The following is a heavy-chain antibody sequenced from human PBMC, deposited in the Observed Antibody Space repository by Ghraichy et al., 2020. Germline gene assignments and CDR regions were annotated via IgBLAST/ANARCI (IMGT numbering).Heavy chain of an antibody. CDR2: SRDKASFYTT. CDR1: GFRFSDHY. CDR3: TRPYSSSWSGAYFDC. J-gene: IGHJ4*02. Sequence: GGSLRLSCAASGFRFSDHYMDWIRQAPGKGLEWVGHSRDKASFYTTEYAASVKGRFTISRDESKNSVYLQMNSLKTEDTAVYYCTRPYSSSWSGAYFDCWGQGTLVTVSS. D-gene: IGHD6-13*01. V-gene: IGHV3-72*01.